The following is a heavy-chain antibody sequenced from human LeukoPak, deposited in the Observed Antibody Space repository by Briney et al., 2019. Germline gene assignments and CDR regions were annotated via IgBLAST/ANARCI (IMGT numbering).Heavy chain of an antibody. J-gene: IGHJ4*02. Sequence: GGSLGLSCAASGFTFSSYGMHWVRQAPGKGLEWVAVIWYDGSNKYYADSVKGRFTISRDNSKNTLYLQMNSLRAEDTAVYYCARSKMQLWLQGFDYWGQGTLVTVSS. D-gene: IGHD5-18*01. CDR2: IWYDGSNK. CDR3: ARSKMQLWLQGFDY. V-gene: IGHV3-33*01. CDR1: GFTFSSYG.